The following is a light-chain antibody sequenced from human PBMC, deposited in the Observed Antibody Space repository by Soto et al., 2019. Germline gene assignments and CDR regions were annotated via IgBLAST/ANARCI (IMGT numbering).Light chain of an antibody. CDR1: QSVSSY. CDR2: DAS. Sequence: EIVLTQSPATLSLSPGERATLSCRASQSVSSYLAWYQQKPGQAPRLLIYDASNRATGIPARFSGSGSGTDFTLTISSLEPEDFAVYFCQQRSNWPPLFTFGPGNKVDIK. J-gene: IGKJ3*01. V-gene: IGKV3-11*01. CDR3: QQRSNWPPLFT.